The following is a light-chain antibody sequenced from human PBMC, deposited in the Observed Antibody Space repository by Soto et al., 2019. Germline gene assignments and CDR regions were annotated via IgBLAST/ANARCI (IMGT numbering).Light chain of an antibody. Sequence: EIVMTQSPATLSVSPGERATLSCRASQSVSSNLAWYQQKPGQAPRMLIYGASNRATGIPARFSGSRSGTYFTLSVSSLQSEDFAVYYCQQYNNWPPLTFGGWTKVEIK. CDR2: GAS. CDR3: QQYNNWPPLT. J-gene: IGKJ4*01. V-gene: IGKV3-15*01. CDR1: QSVSSN.